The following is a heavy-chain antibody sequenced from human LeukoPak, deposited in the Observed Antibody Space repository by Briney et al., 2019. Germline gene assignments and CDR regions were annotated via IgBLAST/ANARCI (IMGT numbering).Heavy chain of an antibody. V-gene: IGHV4-39*01. CDR1: GGPISSSSYY. Sequence: SETLSLTCAVSGGPISSSSYYWGWIRQPPGKGLEWIGSIYYIGSTYYNPSLKSRVTISLDTSKNQFSLKLSSVTAADTAVYYCARLYYGSSPDDYWGQGTLVTVSS. J-gene: IGHJ4*02. D-gene: IGHD3-10*01. CDR3: ARLYYGSSPDDY. CDR2: IYYIGST.